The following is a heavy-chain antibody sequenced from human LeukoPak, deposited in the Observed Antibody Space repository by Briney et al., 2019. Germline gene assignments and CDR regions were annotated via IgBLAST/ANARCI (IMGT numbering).Heavy chain of an antibody. Sequence: PGGSLRLSCAASGFTFSSYGMHWVRQAPGKGLEWVAFIRYDGSNKYYADSVKGRFTISRDNSKNTLYLQMNSLRAEDTAVYYCARDNPDYDYIWGSYRGGDAFDIWGQGTMVTVSS. V-gene: IGHV3-30*02. CDR1: GFTFSSYG. J-gene: IGHJ3*02. CDR3: ARDNPDYDYIWGSYRGGDAFDI. D-gene: IGHD3-16*02. CDR2: IRYDGSNK.